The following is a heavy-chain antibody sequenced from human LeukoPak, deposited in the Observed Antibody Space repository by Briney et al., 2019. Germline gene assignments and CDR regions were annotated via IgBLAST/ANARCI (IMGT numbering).Heavy chain of an antibody. D-gene: IGHD6-19*01. J-gene: IGHJ4*02. CDR1: GGSISSYY. Sequence: SETLSLTCTVSGGSISSYYWSWIRQPAGKGLEWIGRIYTSGSTNYNPSLKSRVTMSVDTSKNQFSLKLSSVTAADTAVYYCARDRTRYSSGWFEEYYFDYWGQGTLVTVSS. V-gene: IGHV4-4*07. CDR3: ARDRTRYSSGWFEEYYFDY. CDR2: IYTSGST.